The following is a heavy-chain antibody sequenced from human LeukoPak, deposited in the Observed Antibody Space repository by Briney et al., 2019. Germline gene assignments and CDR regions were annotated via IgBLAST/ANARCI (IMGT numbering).Heavy chain of an antibody. Sequence: SETLSLTCTVSGRSISIYYWNWIRQPAGKGLEWIGRIYTSRSTNYNPSLKSRVTMSVDTSKNQFSLKLSSVTAADTAVYYCARDQWDYDSSGYSHAFDIWGQGTMVTVS. D-gene: IGHD3-22*01. CDR3: ARDQWDYDSSGYSHAFDI. J-gene: IGHJ3*02. V-gene: IGHV4-4*07. CDR1: GRSISIYY. CDR2: IYTSRST.